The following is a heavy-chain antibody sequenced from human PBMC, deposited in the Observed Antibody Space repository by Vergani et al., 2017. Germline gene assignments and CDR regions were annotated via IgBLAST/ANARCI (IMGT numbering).Heavy chain of an antibody. CDR3: AREYSYGQFDH. V-gene: IGHV4-61*02. J-gene: IGHJ4*02. D-gene: IGHD5-18*01. CDR2: IYTSGST. CDR1: IDSITRGSSY. Sequence: QVQLQESGPGLVKPSQTLALTCTVSIDSITRGSSYWSGIRQPAGKGLEWIGRIYTSGSTYFNPSLKSRVTISLDTSKNQFSLDLTSVTAADTAVYFCAREYSYGQFDHWGEGILVAVSS.